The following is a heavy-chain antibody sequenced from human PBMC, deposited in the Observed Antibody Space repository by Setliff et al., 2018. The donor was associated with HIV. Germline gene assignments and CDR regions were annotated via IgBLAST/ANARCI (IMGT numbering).Heavy chain of an antibody. V-gene: IGHV1-3*01. CDR3: ARAPQIFTAYSYAYPHFDH. D-gene: IGHD5-18*01. Sequence: VASVKVSCKASGYRFTGFAIHWVRQAPGQRFEWMGWINAGTGNTKYSQKFQDRVTISRDIHAYTAYMELSSLRSEDTAVHYCARAPQIFTAYSYAYPHFDHWGQGTLVTVS. J-gene: IGHJ4*02. CDR2: INAGTGNT. CDR1: GYRFTGFA.